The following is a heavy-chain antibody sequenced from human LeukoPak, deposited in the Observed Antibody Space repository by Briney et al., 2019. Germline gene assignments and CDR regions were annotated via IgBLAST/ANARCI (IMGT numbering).Heavy chain of an antibody. Sequence: SETLSLTCAVYGGSFSGYYWSWIRQPPGKGLEWIGEINHSGSTNYNPSLKSRVTISVDTSKNQFSLKLSSVTAADTAVYYCAGGSGRYKYYFDYWGQGTLVTVSS. V-gene: IGHV4-34*01. CDR2: INHSGST. D-gene: IGHD6-19*01. CDR3: AGGSGRYKYYFDY. J-gene: IGHJ4*02. CDR1: GGSFSGYY.